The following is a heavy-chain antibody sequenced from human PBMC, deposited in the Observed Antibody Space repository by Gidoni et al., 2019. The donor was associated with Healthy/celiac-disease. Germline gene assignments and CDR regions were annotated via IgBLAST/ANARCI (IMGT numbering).Heavy chain of an antibody. V-gene: IGHV3-23*01. CDR3: AKALEGGRWVTPGGY. CDR2: ISGSGGST. CDR1: GFTFSSYD. Sequence: EVQLLESGGGLVQPGGSLILSCAASGFTFSSYDMSWVRQAPGKGLEWVADISGSGGSTYYADSVKGRFTISRDNSKNTLYLQMNSLRAEDTAVYYCAKALEGGRWVTPGGYWGQGTLVTVSS. D-gene: IGHD3-3*01. J-gene: IGHJ4*02.